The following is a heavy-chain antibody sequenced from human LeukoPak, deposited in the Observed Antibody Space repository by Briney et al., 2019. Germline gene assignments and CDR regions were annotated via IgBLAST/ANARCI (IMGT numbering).Heavy chain of an antibody. CDR1: GFTFSSYS. D-gene: IGHD2-21*02. J-gene: IGHJ3*02. CDR2: INHSGST. Sequence: AGGSLRLSCAASGFTFSSYSMNWIRQPPGKGLEWIGEINHSGSTNYNPSLKSRVTISVDTSKNQFSLKLSSVTAADTAVYYCARERATIVVVTDPWADAFDIWGQGTMVTVSS. CDR3: ARERATIVVVTDPWADAFDI. V-gene: IGHV4-34*01.